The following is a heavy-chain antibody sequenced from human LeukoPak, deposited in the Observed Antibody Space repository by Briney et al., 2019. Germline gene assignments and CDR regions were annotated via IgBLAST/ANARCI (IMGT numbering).Heavy chain of an antibody. Sequence: GGSLRLSCAASGFTFSSYSMNWVCQAPGKGLEWISSISSGTTIYYADSVKGRFTISRDNAKKSLYLQMNSLRAEDTAVYYCASQWLVFDYWGQGTLVTVSS. V-gene: IGHV3-48*01. CDR1: GFTFSSYS. CDR2: ISSGTTI. J-gene: IGHJ4*02. CDR3: ASQWLVFDY. D-gene: IGHD3-22*01.